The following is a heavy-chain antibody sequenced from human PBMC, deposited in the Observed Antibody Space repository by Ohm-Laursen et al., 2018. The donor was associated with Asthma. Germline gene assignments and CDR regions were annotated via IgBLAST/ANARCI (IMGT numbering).Heavy chain of an antibody. D-gene: IGHD5-24*01. CDR1: GGTFSSYA. CDR3: ARDKGDGYSYYYYGMDV. V-gene: IGHV1-69*13. Sequence: ASVKVSCKASGGTFSSYAISWVRQAPGQGLEWMGGIIPIFGTANYAQKFQGRVTITADESTSTAYMELSSLRSEDTAVYYCARDKGDGYSYYYYGMDVWGQGTTVTVSS. CDR2: IIPIFGTA. J-gene: IGHJ6*02.